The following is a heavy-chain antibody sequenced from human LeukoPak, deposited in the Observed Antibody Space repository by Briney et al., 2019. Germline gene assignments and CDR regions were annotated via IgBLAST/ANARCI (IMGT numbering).Heavy chain of an antibody. J-gene: IGHJ3*02. CDR1: GFTLSSYS. Sequence: GGSLRLSCAASGFTLSSYSMNWVRQAPGKGLEWVSSISSSSSYIYYADSVKGRFTISRDNAKNSLYLQMNSLRAEDTAVYYCAKSRSYTVRDAFEIWGQGTKVTVSS. CDR2: ISSSSSYI. V-gene: IGHV3-21*03. D-gene: IGHD3-10*01. CDR3: AKSRSYTVRDAFEI.